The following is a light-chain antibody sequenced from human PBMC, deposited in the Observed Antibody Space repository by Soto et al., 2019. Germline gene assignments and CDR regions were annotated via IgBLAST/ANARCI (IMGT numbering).Light chain of an antibody. Sequence: EIVLTQSPGTPSLSPGERATLSCRASQSVSNNYLAWYQQKPGQAPRLLIYDASNRATGIPARFSGSGSGTDFTLTISSLEPEDFAVYYCQQRSNWPWTFGQGTKVDIK. J-gene: IGKJ1*01. V-gene: IGKV3-11*01. CDR1: QSVSNNY. CDR3: QQRSNWPWT. CDR2: DAS.